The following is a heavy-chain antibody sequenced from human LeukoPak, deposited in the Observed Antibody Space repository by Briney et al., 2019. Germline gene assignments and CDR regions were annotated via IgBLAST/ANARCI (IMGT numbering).Heavy chain of an antibody. CDR3: ASQLVPGYFDY. Sequence: SETLSLTCTVSGGSISSSSYYWDWIRQPPGKGLEWIGSIYYSGSTYYNPSLKSRVTISVDTSKNQFSLKLSSVTAADTAVYYCASQLVPGYFDYWGQGTLVTVSS. V-gene: IGHV4-39*01. D-gene: IGHD6-13*01. CDR1: GGSISSSSYY. J-gene: IGHJ4*02. CDR2: IYYSGST.